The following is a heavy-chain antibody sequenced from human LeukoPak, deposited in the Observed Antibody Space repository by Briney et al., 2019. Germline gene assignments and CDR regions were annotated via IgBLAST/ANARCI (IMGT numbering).Heavy chain of an antibody. D-gene: IGHD1-26*01. CDR1: GFTFNNFV. CDR3: ARARGGYFFDY. V-gene: IGHV3-23*01. J-gene: IGHJ4*02. Sequence: PGGSLRLSCAASGFTFNNFVMSWLRQAPGKGLEWVSSISGDGGGTYYDDSVKGRFTISRDNSNTTVYLQMNSLRADDTAVYYCARARGGYFFDYWGQGTLVAVSS. CDR2: ISGDGGGT.